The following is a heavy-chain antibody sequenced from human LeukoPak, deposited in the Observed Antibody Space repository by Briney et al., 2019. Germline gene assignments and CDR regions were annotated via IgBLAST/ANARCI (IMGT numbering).Heavy chain of an antibody. D-gene: IGHD3-16*02. CDR3: ARANHYDYVWGSYRYGGFDY. V-gene: IGHV3-7*04. CDR2: IKQDGSEK. CDR1: GFTFSSYW. Sequence: GGSLRLSCAASGFTFSSYWMSWVRQAPGKGLEWVANIKQDGSEKYYVDSVKGRFTISRDNAKNSLYLQMNSLRAEDTAVYYCARANHYDYVWGSYRYGGFDYWGQGTLVTVSS. J-gene: IGHJ4*02.